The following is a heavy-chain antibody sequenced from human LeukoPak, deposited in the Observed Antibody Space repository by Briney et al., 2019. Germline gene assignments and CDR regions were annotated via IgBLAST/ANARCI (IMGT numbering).Heavy chain of an antibody. J-gene: IGHJ4*02. D-gene: IGHD1-14*01. CDR2: IAYDGSRA. CDR1: GFTFSTYA. Sequence: PGRSLSLSCAASGFTFSTYAMHWVRQTPGKGLEWVAVIAYDGSRAFYADSVKGRFTISRDNSKNTMSVQMDDLRAEDTAVYYCTRYNNDHFDYWGQGTLVTVSS. V-gene: IGHV3-33*01. CDR3: TRYNNDHFDY.